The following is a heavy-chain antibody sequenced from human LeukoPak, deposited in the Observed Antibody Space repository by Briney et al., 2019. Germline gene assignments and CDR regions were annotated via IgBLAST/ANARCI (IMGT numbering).Heavy chain of an antibody. J-gene: IGHJ5*02. D-gene: IGHD2-2*01. V-gene: IGHV3-30*04. CDR2: ISYDGSNK. CDR1: GFTFSSYA. Sequence: PGGSLRLSCAASGFTFSSYAMHWVRQAPGKGLEWVAVISYDGSNKYYADSVKGRFTISRGNSKNTLYLQMNSLRAEDTAVYYCARGYCSSTSCAARDNWFDPWGQGTLVTVSS. CDR3: ARGYCSSTSCAARDNWFDP.